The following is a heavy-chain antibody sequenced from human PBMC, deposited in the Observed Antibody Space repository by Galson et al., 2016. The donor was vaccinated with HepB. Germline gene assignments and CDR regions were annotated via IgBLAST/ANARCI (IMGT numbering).Heavy chain of an antibody. CDR3: ASTTSTVSAGALDI. D-gene: IGHD1-1*01. J-gene: IGHJ3*02. CDR1: GFTFSDSG. V-gene: IGHV3-30*03. Sequence: SLRLSCAASGFTFSDSGMHWVRQAPGKGLEWVAVTSYDGSKKYYADSVKGRFTISRDNSKNTLYLQMNSLRAEDTAVYYCASTTSTVSAGALDIWGQGTMVTVSS. CDR2: TSYDGSKK.